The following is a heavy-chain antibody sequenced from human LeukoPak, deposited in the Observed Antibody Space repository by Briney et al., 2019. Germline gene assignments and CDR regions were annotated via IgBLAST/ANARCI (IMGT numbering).Heavy chain of an antibody. CDR1: GGSISSYY. J-gene: IGHJ4*02. CDR3: ARHYYGAYRECFDS. CDR2: LSNSGST. D-gene: IGHD4-17*01. Sequence: SETLSLTCTVSGGSISSYYWSWIRQPPGKGLEWTGYLSNSGSTKYNPSLKSRVTVSADTSKNQFSLKLSSVTAADTAVYYCARHYYGAYRECFDSWGQGTLVTVSS. V-gene: IGHV4-59*08.